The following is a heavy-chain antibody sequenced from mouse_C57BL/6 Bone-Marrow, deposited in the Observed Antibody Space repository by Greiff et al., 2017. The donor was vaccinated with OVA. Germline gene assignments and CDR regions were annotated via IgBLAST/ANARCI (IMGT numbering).Heavy chain of an antibody. J-gene: IGHJ2*01. CDR2: IYPRSGNT. CDR1: GYTFTSYG. CDR3: ETKRERGDYYYVDY. Sequence: QVQLQQSGAELARPGASVKLSCKASGYTFTSYGISWVKQRTGQGLEWIGEIYPRSGNTYYNEKFKGKATLTADKSSSTAYMELRSLMSEDSAVYICETKRERGDYYYVDYWGQGTTLTVSS. V-gene: IGHV1-81*01. D-gene: IGHD2-13*01.